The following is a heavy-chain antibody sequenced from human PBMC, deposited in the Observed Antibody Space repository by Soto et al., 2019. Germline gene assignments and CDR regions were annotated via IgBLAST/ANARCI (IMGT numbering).Heavy chain of an antibody. D-gene: IGHD3-22*01. J-gene: IGHJ4*02. V-gene: IGHV1-24*01. CDR1: GYTLTELS. CDR3: ATASHYYDSSGYFPRGRYFDY. Sequence: ASVKVSCKVSGYTLTELSMHWGRQAPGKGLEWMGGFDPEDGETIYAQKFQGRVTMTEDTSTDTAYMELSSLRSEDTAVYYCATASHYYDSSGYFPRGRYFDYWGQGTLVTVSS. CDR2: FDPEDGET.